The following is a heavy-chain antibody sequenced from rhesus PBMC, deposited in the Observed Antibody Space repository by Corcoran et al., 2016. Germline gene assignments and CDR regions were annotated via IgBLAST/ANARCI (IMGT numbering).Heavy chain of an antibody. Sequence: QVQLQESGPGLVKPLETLSLTCAVSGGSISSNYWSWIRQPPGKGLEWIGDIYGSGSSTNYNPSLKSRVTLSVDTSKNQFSLKLSSVTAADTAVYYCARKGERLSLDVWGRGVLVTVSS. CDR3: ARKGERLSLDV. D-gene: IGHD1-14*01. CDR2: IYGSGSST. CDR1: GGSISSNY. V-gene: IGHV4S11*01. J-gene: IGHJ5-2*02.